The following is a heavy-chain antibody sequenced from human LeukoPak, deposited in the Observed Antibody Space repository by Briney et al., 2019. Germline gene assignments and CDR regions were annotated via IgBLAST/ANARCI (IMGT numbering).Heavy chain of an antibody. D-gene: IGHD2-15*01. V-gene: IGHV3-66*01. Sequence: GGSLRLSCAASGFTVSSNYMSWVRQAPGKGLEWVSVIYSGGSIYYADSVKDRFTISRDNSKNTVFLQMNSLRAGDTAVYYCARVQGRYSYDYWGQGTLVTVSS. CDR3: ARVQGRYSYDY. J-gene: IGHJ4*02. CDR1: GFTVSSNY. CDR2: IYSGGSI.